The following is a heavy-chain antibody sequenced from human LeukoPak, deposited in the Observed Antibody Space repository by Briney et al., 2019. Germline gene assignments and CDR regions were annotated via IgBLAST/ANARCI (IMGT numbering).Heavy chain of an antibody. Sequence: GGSLRLSCAASGFTFSSYGMHWVRQAPGKGLECVAVIWSDGTNKYYADSVKGRFTISRDNSKNTLYLQMNSLRAEDTAVYYCARAYSYYDSSGAAYWGQGTLVTVSS. CDR1: GFTFSSYG. J-gene: IGHJ4*02. CDR2: IWSDGTNK. CDR3: ARAYSYYDSSGAAY. D-gene: IGHD3-22*01. V-gene: IGHV3-33*01.